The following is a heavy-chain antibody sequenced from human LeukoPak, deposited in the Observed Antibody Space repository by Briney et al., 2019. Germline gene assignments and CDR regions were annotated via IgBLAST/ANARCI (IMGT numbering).Heavy chain of an antibody. J-gene: IGHJ3*02. CDR3: ARDPYYYGSGRKSAFDI. D-gene: IGHD3-10*01. CDR1: GFTFSSYA. CDR2: ISYDGSNK. Sequence: GGSLRLSCAASGFTFSSYAMHWVRQAPGKGLEWVAVISYDGSNKYYADSVKGRFTISRDNSKNTLYLQMNSLRAEDTAVYYCARDPYYYGSGRKSAFDIWGQGTMVTVSS. V-gene: IGHV3-30-3*01.